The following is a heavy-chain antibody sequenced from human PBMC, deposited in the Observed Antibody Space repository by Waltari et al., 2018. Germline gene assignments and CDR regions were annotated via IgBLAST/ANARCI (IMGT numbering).Heavy chain of an antibody. D-gene: IGHD1-26*01. V-gene: IGHV1-46*01. Sequence: QVQLVQSGAAVKKPGASVKVSCKASGYTFTSYYMHWVRQAPGQGLEWMGIINPSGGSTSYAQKLQGRVTMTRDTSTSTVYMELSSLRSEDTAVYYCARDGGTNWFDPWGQGTLVTVSS. J-gene: IGHJ5*02. CDR3: ARDGGTNWFDP. CDR1: GYTFTSYY. CDR2: INPSGGST.